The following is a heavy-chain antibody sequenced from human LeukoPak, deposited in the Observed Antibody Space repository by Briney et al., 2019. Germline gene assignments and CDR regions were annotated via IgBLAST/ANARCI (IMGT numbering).Heavy chain of an antibody. D-gene: IGHD3-22*01. CDR3: ARATDYDSSGYYLGFDY. J-gene: IGHJ4*02. Sequence: ASVKVSCKASGYTLTGYYMHWVRQAPGQGLEWMGWINPNSGGTNYAQKFQGRVTMTRDTSISTAYMELSRLRSDDTAVYYCARATDYDSSGYYLGFDYWGQGTLVTVSS. CDR2: INPNSGGT. V-gene: IGHV1-2*02. CDR1: GYTLTGYY.